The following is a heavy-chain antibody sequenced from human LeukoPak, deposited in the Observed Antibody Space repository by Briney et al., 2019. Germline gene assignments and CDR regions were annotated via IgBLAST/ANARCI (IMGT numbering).Heavy chain of an antibody. D-gene: IGHD3-10*02. V-gene: IGHV3-23*05. CDR1: GFTFSAYA. CDR2: VGSDNKP. CDR3: AGDLHYYVAMDV. Sequence: GGSLRLSCEASGFTFSAYAMTWVRQAPGKGLEWVSSVGSDNKPHYSESVKGRFAISRDNSKSMLFLQLNSLIAEDTALYYCAGDLHYYVAMDVWGQGTTVTVSS. J-gene: IGHJ6*02.